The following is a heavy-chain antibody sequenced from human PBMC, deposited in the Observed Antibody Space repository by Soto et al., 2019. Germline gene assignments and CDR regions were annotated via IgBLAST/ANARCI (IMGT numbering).Heavy chain of an antibody. J-gene: IGHJ4*02. Sequence: HVQLVESGGGVVQPGRSLRLSCAVSGFNFSSYGMHWVRRAPGTGLGGVAVISYDGSKKASADSVEGRIASSRNNSKNPRTLQRHCLTEQDTAVYECVKDSAKTSSWPADWGQRTMVTVSP. D-gene: IGHD6-19*01. CDR1: GFNFSSYG. V-gene: IGHV3-30*18. CDR2: ISYDGSKK. CDR3: VKDSAKTSSWPAD.